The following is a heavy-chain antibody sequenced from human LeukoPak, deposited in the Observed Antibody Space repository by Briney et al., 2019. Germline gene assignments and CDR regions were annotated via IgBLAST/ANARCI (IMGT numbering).Heavy chain of an antibody. J-gene: IGHJ6*02. V-gene: IGHV4-4*02. Sequence: KPSETLSLTCAVSGGSISSSNWRSWVRQPPGKGLEWIGEIYHSGSTNYNPSLKSRVTISVDKSKNQFSLKLSSVTAADTAVYYCARGGYPYYYYGMDVWGQGTTVTVSS. CDR3: ARGGYPYYYYGMDV. CDR1: GGSISSSNW. D-gene: IGHD5-12*01. CDR2: IYHSGST.